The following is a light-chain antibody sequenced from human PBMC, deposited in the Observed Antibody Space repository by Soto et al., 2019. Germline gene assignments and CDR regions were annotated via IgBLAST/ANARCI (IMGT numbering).Light chain of an antibody. CDR2: LNSDGSH. V-gene: IGLV4-69*01. CDR3: QTWGSGIVV. Sequence: QLVLTQSPSASASLGASVKLTCTLSSGHSSYAIAWHQQQPEKGPRYLMKLNSDGSHSKGDGIPDRFSGSSSGAERYLTISSLQSEDEADYYSQTWGSGIVVFGGGTKVTVL. J-gene: IGLJ2*01. CDR1: SGHSSYA.